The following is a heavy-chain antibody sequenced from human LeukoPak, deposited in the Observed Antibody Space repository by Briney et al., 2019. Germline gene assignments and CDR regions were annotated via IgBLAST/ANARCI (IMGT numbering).Heavy chain of an antibody. CDR2: ISYDGSNK. Sequence: PGWSLRLSCAASGFTFSSYAMHWVRQAPGKGLEWVAVISYDGSNKYYADSVKGRFTISRDNSKNTLYLQMNSLRAEDTAVYYCARGQYSSSWYGSVDYWGQGILVTVSS. CDR1: GFTFSSYA. CDR3: ARGQYSSSWYGSVDY. V-gene: IGHV3-30-3*01. J-gene: IGHJ4*02. D-gene: IGHD6-13*01.